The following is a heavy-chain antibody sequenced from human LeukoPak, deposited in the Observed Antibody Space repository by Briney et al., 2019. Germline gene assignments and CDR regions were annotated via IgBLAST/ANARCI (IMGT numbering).Heavy chain of an antibody. J-gene: IGHJ5*02. Sequence: SVKVSCKASGGTFISYAISWVRQAPGQGLEWMGGIIPIFGTANYAQKFQGRVTITADESTSTAYMELSSLRSEDTAVYYCAGYYYDSSGYFCWFDPWGQGTLVTVSS. V-gene: IGHV1-69*13. CDR3: AGYYYDSSGYFCWFDP. CDR2: IIPIFGTA. D-gene: IGHD3-22*01. CDR1: GGTFISYA.